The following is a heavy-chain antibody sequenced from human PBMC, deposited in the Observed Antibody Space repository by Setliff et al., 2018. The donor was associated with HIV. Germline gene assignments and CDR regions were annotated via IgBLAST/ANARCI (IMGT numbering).Heavy chain of an antibody. D-gene: IGHD3-3*02. CDR3: ASQFNSIWVYNGFDP. CDR2: MYFRGNA. J-gene: IGHJ5*02. V-gene: IGHV4-59*11. CDR1: GGSISSHY. Sequence: SETLSLTCTVSGGSISSHYWSWIRQAPGKGLEWIGTMYFRGNARNSPSLKSRVTISVDTSKNQLSLKLSSVTAADTSVFYCASQFNSIWVYNGFDPWGQGTLVAVSS.